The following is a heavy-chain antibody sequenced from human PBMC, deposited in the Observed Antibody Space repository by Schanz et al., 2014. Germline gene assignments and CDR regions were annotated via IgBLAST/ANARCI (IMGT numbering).Heavy chain of an antibody. Sequence: QVQLQESGPGLVKPSETLSLTCTVSGGSISSHFWSWIRQPPGKGLEWIGYMYHSGSSNYNPSLKSRVTISVDTSKNQFSLKMTSLTAADTAVYYCTRSTLWSYDVWGRGTMVIVSS. CDR3: TRSTLWSYDV. D-gene: IGHD2-21*01. CDR1: GGSISSHF. V-gene: IGHV4-59*11. J-gene: IGHJ3*01. CDR2: MYHSGSS.